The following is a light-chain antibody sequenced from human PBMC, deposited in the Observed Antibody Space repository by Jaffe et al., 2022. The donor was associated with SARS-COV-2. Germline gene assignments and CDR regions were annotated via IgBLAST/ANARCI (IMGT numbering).Light chain of an antibody. Sequence: DIVMTQSPDSLAVSLGERATINCKSSQSVLYSSNNKNYLAWFQQKPGQPPKLLLYWASTRDSGVPDRFSGSGSRTDFTLTISSLQAEDVAVYYCQQYYDAPQTFGQGTKVEIK. CDR2: WAS. CDR1: QSVLYSSNNKNY. J-gene: IGKJ1*01. V-gene: IGKV4-1*01. CDR3: QQYYDAPQT.